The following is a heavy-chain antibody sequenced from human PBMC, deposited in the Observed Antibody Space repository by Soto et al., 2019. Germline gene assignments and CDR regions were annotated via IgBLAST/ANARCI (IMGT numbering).Heavy chain of an antibody. J-gene: IGHJ4*02. CDR3: ASIRRYYDSSGYWFDY. V-gene: IGHV3-48*02. CDR2: ISSSSSTI. CDR1: GFTFSSYS. D-gene: IGHD3-22*01. Sequence: GGSLRLSCAASGFTFSSYSMNWVRQAPGKGLEWVSYISSSSSTIYYADSVKGRFTISRDNAKNSLYLQMNSLRDEDTAVYYCASIRRYYDSSGYWFDYWGQGTLVTVSS.